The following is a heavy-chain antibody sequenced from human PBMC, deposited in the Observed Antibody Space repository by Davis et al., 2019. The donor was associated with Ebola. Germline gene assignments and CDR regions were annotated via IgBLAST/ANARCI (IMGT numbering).Heavy chain of an antibody. CDR1: GFTFSSYA. D-gene: IGHD2-21*01. Sequence: GESLKISCAASGFTFSSYAMSWVRQAPGKGLEWVAVIWYDGSNKYYADSVKGRFTISRDNSKNTLYLQMNSLRAEDTAVYYCAKHIGYWGQGTLVTVSS. CDR2: IWYDGSNK. J-gene: IGHJ4*02. V-gene: IGHV3-33*08. CDR3: AKHIGY.